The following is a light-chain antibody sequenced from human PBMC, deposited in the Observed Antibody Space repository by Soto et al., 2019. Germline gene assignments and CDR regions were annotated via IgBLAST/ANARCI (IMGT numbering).Light chain of an antibody. CDR1: QSVRTY. V-gene: IGKV1-39*01. Sequence: IQMTQSPASLSASIGDRVTISCRASQSVRTYLNWYHQKPGTPPKLLIYAASNLQSGVPSRFSGSGSGTDFTLTISNLQPEDFATYYCQQSYSTPCTFGPGTKVEI. CDR2: AAS. J-gene: IGKJ3*01. CDR3: QQSYSTPCT.